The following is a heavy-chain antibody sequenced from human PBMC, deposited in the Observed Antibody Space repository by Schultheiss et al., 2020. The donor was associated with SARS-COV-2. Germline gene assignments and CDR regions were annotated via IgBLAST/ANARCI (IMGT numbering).Heavy chain of an antibody. D-gene: IGHD5-24*01. CDR3: ARGSTVEMATTRSFYY. Sequence: SQTLSLTCPVSGGSISSYYWSWIRQPPGKGLEWIGYIYHSGSTNYNPSLKSRVTISVDTSKNQFSLKLSSVTAADTAVYYCARGSTVEMATTRSFYYWGQGTLVTVSS. V-gene: IGHV4-59*12. J-gene: IGHJ4*02. CDR1: GGSISSYY. CDR2: IYHSGST.